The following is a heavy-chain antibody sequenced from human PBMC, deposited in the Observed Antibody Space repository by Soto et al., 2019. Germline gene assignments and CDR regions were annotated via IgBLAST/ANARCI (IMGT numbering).Heavy chain of an antibody. J-gene: IGHJ5*02. D-gene: IGHD2-2*01. CDR2: ISSSGSTI. CDR1: GGTFSEYY. CDR3: ARDLDPDVIVLVPAAIPFVP. Sequence: PGGSRRLSCAASGGTFSEYYMSGSRQAPGKGLEWVSYISSSGSTIYYADSVKGRFTISRDNAKNSLYLQMNSLRAEDTAVYYCARDLDPDVIVLVPAAIPFVPSCQAPLVTVS. V-gene: IGHV3-11*01.